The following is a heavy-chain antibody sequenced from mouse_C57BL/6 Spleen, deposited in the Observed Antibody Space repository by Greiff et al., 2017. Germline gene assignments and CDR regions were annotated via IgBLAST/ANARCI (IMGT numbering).Heavy chain of an antibody. CDR1: GYSITSGYY. CDR2: ISYDGNN. D-gene: IGHD2-1*01. V-gene: IGHV3-6*01. CDR3: ARVGNYGYFDY. J-gene: IGHJ2*01. Sequence: ESGPGLVKPSQSLSLTCSVTGYSITSGYYWNWIRQFPGNKLEWMGYISYDGNNNYNPSLKNRISITRDTSKNQFFLKLNSVTTEDTATYYCARVGNYGYFDYWGQGTTLTVSS.